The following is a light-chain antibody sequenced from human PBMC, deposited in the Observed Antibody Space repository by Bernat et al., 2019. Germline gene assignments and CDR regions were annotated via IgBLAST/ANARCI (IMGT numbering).Light chain of an antibody. Sequence: QSALTQPASVSGSPGQSITISCTGTSSDVGGYNYVSWYQQHPGKAPKLMMYDVSNRPSGVSNRFSGSKSGNTASLTISGLQAEDEADYYCSSYTSRSTLYVFGTGTKVTVI. J-gene: IGLJ1*01. CDR3: SSYTSRSTLYV. CDR1: SSDVGGYNY. V-gene: IGLV2-14*01. CDR2: DVS.